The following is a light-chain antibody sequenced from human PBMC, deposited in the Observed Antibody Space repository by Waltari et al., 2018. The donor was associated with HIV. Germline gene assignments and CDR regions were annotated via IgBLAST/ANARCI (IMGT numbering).Light chain of an antibody. CDR1: QDIGSL. CDR2: AAS. CDR3: QEATNFPFT. J-gene: IGKJ3*01. V-gene: IGKV1-12*02. Sequence: DIQMTQSPSSVSASVGDTVTITFRASQDIGSLLAWYQQRPGKAPKLLIYAASTLQTGVPSRFSGSGSGTDFTLTISSLQPEDFATYYCQEATNFPFTFGPGTKVEI.